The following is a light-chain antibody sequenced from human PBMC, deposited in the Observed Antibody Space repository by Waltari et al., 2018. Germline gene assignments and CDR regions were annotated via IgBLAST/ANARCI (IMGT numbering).Light chain of an antibody. V-gene: IGLV3-25*03. CDR3: QSADTSGNYV. CDR2: KDT. J-gene: IGLJ1*01. CDR1: AFPNKY. Sequence: SYELPQTPSVSVSPGQTARITCSGDAFPNKYAYWHQQKPGQAPGVVIYKDTQRPSGIPARFSGSTSGTTVTLTISGVQAEDEADYYCQSADTSGNYVFGPGTKVTVV.